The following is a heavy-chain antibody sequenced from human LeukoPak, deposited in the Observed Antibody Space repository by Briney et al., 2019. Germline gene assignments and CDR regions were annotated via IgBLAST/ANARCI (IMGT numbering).Heavy chain of an antibody. CDR1: GFTFSSYA. V-gene: IGHV3-23*01. CDR2: INYSGGST. J-gene: IGHJ4*02. CDR3: AKRDTTY. D-gene: IGHD1-26*01. Sequence: GGSLRLSCAASGFTFSSYAMSWVRQAPGKGLEWVSSINYSGGSTFYADSVKGRFTISRDNSDNTLYLQMNSLRAEDTAIYYCAKRDTTYWGQGTLVTVSS.